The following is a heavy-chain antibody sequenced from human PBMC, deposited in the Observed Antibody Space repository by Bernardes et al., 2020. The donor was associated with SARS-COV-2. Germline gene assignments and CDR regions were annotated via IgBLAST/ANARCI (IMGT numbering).Heavy chain of an antibody. Sequence: GSLRLSCAASGFNFNNYGMNWVRQAPGKGLEWVAVISYEGSIIFYGDSVKGRFTISRDNSKKTVYLQMTSLRAEDTAVYYCARRGDIFELGRPSPDYWGQGTLVTVSS. D-gene: IGHD3-3*02. CDR1: GFNFNNYG. CDR3: ARRGDIFELGRPSPDY. J-gene: IGHJ4*02. V-gene: IGHV3-30*03. CDR2: ISYEGSII.